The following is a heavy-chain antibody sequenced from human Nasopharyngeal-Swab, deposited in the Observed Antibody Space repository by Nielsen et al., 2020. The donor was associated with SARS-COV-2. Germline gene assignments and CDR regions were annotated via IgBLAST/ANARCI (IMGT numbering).Heavy chain of an antibody. CDR3: ARELTVYYGMDV. J-gene: IGHJ6*02. V-gene: IGHV3-7*01. Sequence: GESLKISCAASGFTFSSYWMSWVRQAPGKGLEWVANIKQDGSEKYYVDSVKGRFTISRDNAKNSLYLQMNSLRAEDTAVYYCARELTVYYGMDVWGQGTTVTVSS. D-gene: IGHD4-17*01. CDR1: GFTFSSYW. CDR2: IKQDGSEK.